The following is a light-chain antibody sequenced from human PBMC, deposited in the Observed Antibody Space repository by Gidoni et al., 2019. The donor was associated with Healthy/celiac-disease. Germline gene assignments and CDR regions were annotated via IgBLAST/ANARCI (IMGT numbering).Light chain of an antibody. V-gene: IGLV1-44*01. CDR3: AAWDDSLKGWV. J-gene: IGLJ3*02. CDR1: SSNIGSNT. CDR2: SNN. Sequence: HSVLTQPPSASGPPGQRVTISCSGSSSNIGSNTVNWYQQLPGTAPKLLNYSNNQRPSGVPDRFSGSKSGTSASLAISGLQAEDEADYYCAAWDDSLKGWVFGGGTKLTVL.